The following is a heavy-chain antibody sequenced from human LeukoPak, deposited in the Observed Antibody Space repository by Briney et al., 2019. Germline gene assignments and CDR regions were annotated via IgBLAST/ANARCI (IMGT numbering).Heavy chain of an antibody. CDR1: GYTFTSYG. J-gene: IGHJ4*02. V-gene: IGHV1-8*03. D-gene: IGHD3-22*01. Sequence: ASVKVSCKASGYTFTSYGISWVRQAPGQGLEWMGRVNPNSGYTAYAQTFQGRVTITRDTSINTVYMHLSSLRSEDTAVYYCASGDSGGYQFDYWGQGTLVTVSS. CDR3: ASGDSGGYQFDY. CDR2: VNPNSGYT.